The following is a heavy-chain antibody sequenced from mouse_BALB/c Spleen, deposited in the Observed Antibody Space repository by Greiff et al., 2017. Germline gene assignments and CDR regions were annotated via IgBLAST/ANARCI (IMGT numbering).Heavy chain of an antibody. CDR2: ISTDYGDA. J-gene: IGHJ3*01. CDR3: ARGGSSGYLFAY. V-gene: IGHV1S137*01. CDR1: GYTFTDYA. Sequence: QVQLQQSGAELVRPGVSVKISCKGSGYTFTDYAMHWVKQSHAKSLEWIGVISTDYGDASYNQKFKGKATMTVDKSSSTAYMELARLTSEDSAIYYCARGGSSGYLFAYWGQGTLVTVSA. D-gene: IGHD3-1*01.